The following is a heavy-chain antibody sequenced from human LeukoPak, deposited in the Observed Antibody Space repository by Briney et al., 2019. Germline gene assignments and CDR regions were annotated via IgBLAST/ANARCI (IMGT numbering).Heavy chain of an antibody. J-gene: IGHJ6*03. CDR3: ARARAGYCTNGVCLDYYCYYMDV. CDR1: GGSISSGSYY. CDR2: IYTSGST. V-gene: IGHV4-61*02. D-gene: IGHD2-8*01. Sequence: TLSLTCTVSGGSISSGSYYWSWIRQPAGKGLEWIGRIYTSGSTNYNPSLKSRVTISVDTSKNQFSLKLSSVTAADTAVYYCARARAGYCTNGVCLDYYCYYMDVWGKGTTVTVSS.